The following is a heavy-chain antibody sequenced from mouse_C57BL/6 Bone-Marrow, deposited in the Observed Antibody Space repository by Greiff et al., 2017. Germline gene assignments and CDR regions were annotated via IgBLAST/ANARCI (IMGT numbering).Heavy chain of an antibody. V-gene: IGHV2-2*01. D-gene: IGHD2-1*01. CDR2: IWSGGST. CDR1: GFSLTSYG. J-gene: IGHJ4*01. Sequence: VQLQQSGPGLVQPSQSLSITCTVSGFSLTSYGVHWVRQSPGTGLEWLGVIWSGGSTDYNAAFISRLSISKDNSKSQVFFKMNSLQADDTAIYYCARKGGNYCYAMDYWGQGTSVTVSS. CDR3: ARKGGNYCYAMDY.